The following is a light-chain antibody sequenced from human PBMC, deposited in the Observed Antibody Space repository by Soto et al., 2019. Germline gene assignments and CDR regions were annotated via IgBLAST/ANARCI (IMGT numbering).Light chain of an antibody. CDR1: QTISSNY. J-gene: IGKJ1*01. CDR2: GTS. Sequence: EIVLTQSPGTLSVSPGERATLSCRASQTISSNYLAWYQQKPGQAPSLLIYGTSSRATGIPDRFSGSGSGTDFTLTISRLEPEDSAISYCQQYGSWTFGQGTKVEIK. V-gene: IGKV3-20*01. CDR3: QQYGSWT.